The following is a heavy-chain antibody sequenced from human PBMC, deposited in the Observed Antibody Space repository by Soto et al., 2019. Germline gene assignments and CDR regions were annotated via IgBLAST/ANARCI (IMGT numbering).Heavy chain of an antibody. CDR2: IYYSGST. D-gene: IGHD3-10*01. J-gene: IGHJ4*02. CDR1: GGSISSSSYY. Sequence: QLQLQESGPGLVKPSETLSLTCTVSGGSISSSSYYWGWIRQPPGKGLEWIGSIYYSGSTYYNPSLKSRVTISVDTSKNQFSLKLSSVTAADTAVYYCARHGGITMVRGGSPDYWGQGTLVTVSS. CDR3: ARHGGITMVRGGSPDY. V-gene: IGHV4-39*01.